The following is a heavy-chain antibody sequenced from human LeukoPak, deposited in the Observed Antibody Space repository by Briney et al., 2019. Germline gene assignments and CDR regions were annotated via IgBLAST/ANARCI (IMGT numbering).Heavy chain of an antibody. D-gene: IGHD5-18*01. V-gene: IGHV1-8*01. CDR1: GYIFTNYD. J-gene: IGHJ4*02. CDR3: ARARGYSYGYSDY. CDR2: MSPNSGNT. Sequence: ATVKVSCKASGYIFTNYDINWVRQATGQGLEWMGWMSPNSGNTGFAQKFQGRVTMPRNTSKSTAYMALSSLPSEDRAVHYCARARGYSYGYSDYWGQGTLVTVSS.